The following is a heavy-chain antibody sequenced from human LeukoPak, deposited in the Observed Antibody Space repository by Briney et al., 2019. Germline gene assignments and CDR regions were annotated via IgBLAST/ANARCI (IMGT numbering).Heavy chain of an antibody. CDR3: ARAVDSSGWPFDY. Sequence: SETLSLTCAVSGGSISSGGYSWSWIRQPPGKGLEWIGYIYHSGSTYYSPSLKSRVTISVDRSKNQFSLKLSSVTAADTAVYYCARAVDSSGWPFDYWGQGTLVTVFS. V-gene: IGHV4-30-2*01. CDR1: GGSISSGGYS. J-gene: IGHJ4*02. D-gene: IGHD6-19*01. CDR2: IYHSGST.